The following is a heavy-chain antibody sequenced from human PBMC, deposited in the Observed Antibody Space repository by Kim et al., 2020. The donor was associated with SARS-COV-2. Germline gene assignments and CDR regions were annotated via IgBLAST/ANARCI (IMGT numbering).Heavy chain of an antibody. Sequence: SETLSLTYTVSGGSISSYYWSWIRQPPGKGLEWIGYIYYSGSTNYNPSLKSRVTISVDTSKNQFSLKLSSVTAADTAVYYCARAHPYGDYGGGWYYYYGMDVWGQGTTVTVSS. CDR2: IYYSGST. CDR3: ARAHPYGDYGGGWYYYYGMDV. CDR1: GGSISSYY. D-gene: IGHD4-17*01. V-gene: IGHV4-59*13. J-gene: IGHJ6*02.